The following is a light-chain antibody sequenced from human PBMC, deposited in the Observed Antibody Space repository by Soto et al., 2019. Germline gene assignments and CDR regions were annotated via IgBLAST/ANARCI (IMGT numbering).Light chain of an antibody. V-gene: IGKV3-20*01. CDR3: QQYDSPPYP. J-gene: IGKJ2*01. Sequence: VLTQSPGTLSLSPGERATLSCRASQSVSSSNLAWYQKKPGQAPRVLIYGASTRATGIPDRFSGSGSGSDFPLTISRLEPEDFSVYYCQQYDSPPYPFGQGTNLEIK. CDR1: QSVSSSN. CDR2: GAS.